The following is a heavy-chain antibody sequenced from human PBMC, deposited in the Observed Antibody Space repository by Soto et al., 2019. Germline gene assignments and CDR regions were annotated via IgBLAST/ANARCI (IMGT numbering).Heavy chain of an antibody. J-gene: IGHJ4*02. CDR1: GFTFSSYW. D-gene: IGHD6-19*01. Sequence: GGSLRLSCAASGFTFSSYWMFWVRRAPGKGLVWVSRINTDGSGTNYADSVKGRFTISRDNAKNTVYLQLSSLRAEDTAVYYCARPYSSRWYYFDSWGQGTLVTVSS. CDR2: INTDGSGT. V-gene: IGHV3-74*01. CDR3: ARPYSSRWYYFDS.